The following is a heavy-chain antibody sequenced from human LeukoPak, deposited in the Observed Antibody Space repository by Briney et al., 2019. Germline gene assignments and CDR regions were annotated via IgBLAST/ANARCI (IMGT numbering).Heavy chain of an antibody. CDR1: GYTFTGYY. CDR2: INPNSGGT. V-gene: IGHV1-2*02. CDR3: ARSGSGYYFIDY. J-gene: IGHJ4*02. Sequence: ASVKVSCKASGYTFTGYYMQWVRQAPGQGLEWMGWINPNSGGTNYAQKFQGRVTMTRDTSISTAYMELSMLRSDDTAVYYCARSGSGYYFIDYWGQGTLVTVSS. D-gene: IGHD3-3*01.